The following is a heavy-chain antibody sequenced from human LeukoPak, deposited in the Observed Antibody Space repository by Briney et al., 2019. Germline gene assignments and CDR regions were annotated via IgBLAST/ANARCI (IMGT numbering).Heavy chain of an antibody. D-gene: IGHD3-22*01. V-gene: IGHV1-8*03. CDR3: ARGNSSGYHCDY. Sequence: WMNPNTPTTGYPHNFQRRLTITSNTSITTAYMELSSLRSEDTAVYYCARGNSSGYHCDYWGQGTLVTVSS. CDR2: MNPNTPTT. J-gene: IGHJ4*02.